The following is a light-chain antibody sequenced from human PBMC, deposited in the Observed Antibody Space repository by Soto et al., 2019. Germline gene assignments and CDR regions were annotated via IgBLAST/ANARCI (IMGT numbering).Light chain of an antibody. CDR1: QSVLYSSNNKNY. Sequence: DIVMTQSPDSLAVSLGERATINCKSSQSVLYSSNNKNYLAWYQQNPGQPPNLLISWASTRESGVPDRFIGSGSGTDFTLTISSLEPEDFAVYYCQQRSNWPPLTFGGGTKVDI. V-gene: IGKV4-1*01. CDR2: WAS. J-gene: IGKJ4*01. CDR3: QQRSNWPPLT.